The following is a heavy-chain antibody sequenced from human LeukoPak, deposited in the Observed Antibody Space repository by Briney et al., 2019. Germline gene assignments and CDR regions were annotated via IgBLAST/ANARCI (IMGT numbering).Heavy chain of an antibody. Sequence: GGSLRLSCAASGFTFSDSYMTWIRQAPGKGLEWVSYISTSGSTIDYADSVKGRFTISRDNAKNSLYLQMNSLRAEDTAVYYCARDQHYYDSSGYYSQDIDYWGQGTLVTVSS. V-gene: IGHV3-11*04. CDR2: ISTSGSTI. D-gene: IGHD3-22*01. J-gene: IGHJ4*02. CDR1: GFTFSDSY. CDR3: ARDQHYYDSSGYYSQDIDY.